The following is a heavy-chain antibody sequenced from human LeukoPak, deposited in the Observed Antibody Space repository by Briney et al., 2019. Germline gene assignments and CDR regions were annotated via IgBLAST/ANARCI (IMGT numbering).Heavy chain of an antibody. D-gene: IGHD6-19*01. V-gene: IGHV3-23*01. Sequence: GGSLRLAFAACGFTFSNYRLAWFRQAPRKGLEWVSTLNIRADETHYADSVKGRFTISRDNSKSTLALQMTSLRVDDTAVYYCERDPSEYEYNRGWYRDFWGQGSQVIVSS. CDR1: GFTFSNYR. CDR2: LNIRADET. CDR3: ERDPSEYEYNRGWYRDF. J-gene: IGHJ4*02.